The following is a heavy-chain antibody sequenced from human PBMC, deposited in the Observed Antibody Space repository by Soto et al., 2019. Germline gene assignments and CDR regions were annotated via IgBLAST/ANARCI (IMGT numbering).Heavy chain of an antibody. CDR2: IYYSGST. CDR1: GGSISSYY. Sequence: SETLSLTCTVSGGSISSYYWSWIRQPPGKGLEWIGFIYYSGSTNYNPSLKSRVTISVDTSKNQFSLKLSSVTAADTAVYYCARLRKIDHYYGMDVWGQGTTVTVS. V-gene: IGHV4-59*01. CDR3: ARLRKIDHYYGMDV. J-gene: IGHJ6*02.